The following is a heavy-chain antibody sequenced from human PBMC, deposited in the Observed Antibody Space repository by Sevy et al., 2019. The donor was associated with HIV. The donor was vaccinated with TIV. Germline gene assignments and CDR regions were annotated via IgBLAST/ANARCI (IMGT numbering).Heavy chain of an antibody. J-gene: IGHJ4*02. CDR3: ARDRGIAVTTPYFDY. CDR1: GYTFTSYG. V-gene: IGHV1-18*01. CDR2: ISAYNGNT. D-gene: IGHD6-19*01. Sequence: ASVKVSCKASGYTFTSYGISWVRQAPGQGLEWMGWISAYNGNTNYAQKLQGRVTMTTDTSTSTAYMELRSLGSDDTAVYYCARDRGIAVTTPYFDYWGQGTLVTVSS.